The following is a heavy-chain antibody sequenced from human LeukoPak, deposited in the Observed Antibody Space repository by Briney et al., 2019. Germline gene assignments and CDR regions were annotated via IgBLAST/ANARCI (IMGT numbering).Heavy chain of an antibody. CDR2: ISGTSDTT. D-gene: IGHD1-1*01. CDR3: AKADATIGGAFDI. J-gene: IGHJ3*02. CDR1: GFIFKNYA. Sequence: GGSLRLSCSASGFIFKNYAMSWVRQAPGKGLEWVSIISGTSDTTRYGDSVRGRFTTSRGNPRNTLYLQMNSLRVDDTAVYYCAKADATIGGAFDIWGQGTMVIVSS. V-gene: IGHV3-23*01.